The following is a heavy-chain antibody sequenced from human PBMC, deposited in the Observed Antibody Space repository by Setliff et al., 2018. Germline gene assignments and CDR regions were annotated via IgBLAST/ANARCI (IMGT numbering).Heavy chain of an antibody. CDR2: IYYSGST. J-gene: IGHJ4*02. V-gene: IGHV4-39*01. Sequence: ETLSLTCRVSGGSISSGNYYWGLIRQPPGKGLEWVATIYYSGSTYSNPSLKSRLIISVDTSNNQFSLNLRSVTAADTAIYYCARLSPYNTGPPFDYWGQGTLVTVSS. D-gene: IGHD2-8*02. CDR3: ARLSPYNTGPPFDY. CDR1: GGSISSGNYY.